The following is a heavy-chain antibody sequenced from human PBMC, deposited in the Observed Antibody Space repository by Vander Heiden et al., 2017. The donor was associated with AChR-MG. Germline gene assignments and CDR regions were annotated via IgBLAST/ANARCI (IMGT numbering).Heavy chain of an antibody. V-gene: IGHV1-8*01. J-gene: IGHJ6*03. CDR3: ARGNYDFWSGLSSYYYYYMDV. Sequence: QVQLVQSGAEVKKPGASVKVSCKASGYTFTSYDINWVRQATGQGLEWMGWMNPNSGNTGYAQKFQGRVTMTRNTSISTAYMELSSLRSEDTAVYYCARGNYDFWSGLSSYYYYYMDVWGKGTTVTVSS. CDR1: GYTFTSYD. CDR2: MNPNSGNT. D-gene: IGHD3-3*01.